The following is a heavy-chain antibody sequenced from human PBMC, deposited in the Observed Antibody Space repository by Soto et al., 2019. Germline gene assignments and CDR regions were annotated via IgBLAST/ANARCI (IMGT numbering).Heavy chain of an antibody. CDR1: NGSLYNFY. J-gene: IGHJ4*02. CDR3: AKNRVPVN. Sequence: SETLSLTCTVSNGSLYNFYWSWSRQSPGKGLEWIGYVDNSGGTNYNPSLKSRVTISIEMSKSQFSLRLTSVTTADTAIYYCAKNRVPVNWGQGALVTVSS. CDR2: VDNSGGT. V-gene: IGHV4-59*01.